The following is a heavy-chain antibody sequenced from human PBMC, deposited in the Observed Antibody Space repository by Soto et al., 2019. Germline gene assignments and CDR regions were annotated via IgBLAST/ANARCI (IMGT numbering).Heavy chain of an antibody. Sequence: QVHLVQSGAEVRKPGASVKVSCKGSGYTFTSYGIAWVRQAPGQGLEWMGWISAHNDNTNYAQKVQGRVTVTRDTSTSTAYMELRNLRSDDTAVYYCARGRYGDYWGQGALDTVSS. CDR2: ISAHNDNT. CDR1: GYTFTSYG. CDR3: ARGRYGDY. V-gene: IGHV1-18*01. D-gene: IGHD1-1*01. J-gene: IGHJ4*02.